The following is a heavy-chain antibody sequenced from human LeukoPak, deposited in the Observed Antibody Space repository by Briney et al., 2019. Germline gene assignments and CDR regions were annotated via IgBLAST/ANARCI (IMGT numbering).Heavy chain of an antibody. CDR1: GGSISSSSYY. D-gene: IGHD1-26*01. J-gene: IGHJ4*02. CDR3: ASPLSPGVTSYLHY. Sequence: ASETLSLICTVSGGSISSSSYYWGWIRQPPGKGLEWIGSIYYSGSTYYNPSLKSRVTISVDTSKNQFSLKLSSVTAADTAVYYCASPLSPGVTSYLHYWGQGTLVTVSS. CDR2: IYYSGST. V-gene: IGHV4-39*01.